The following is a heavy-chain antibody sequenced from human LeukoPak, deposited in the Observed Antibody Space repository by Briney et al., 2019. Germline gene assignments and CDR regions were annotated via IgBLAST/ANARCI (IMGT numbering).Heavy chain of an antibody. Sequence: GGSLRLSCAASGFTFSSSSISWVRQAPGKGLEWVSAISGGDGSTYYADSVKGRFTISRDNSKNTLYLQMNSLRADDTAVYYCARGDSSGWYESNRFDPWGQGTLVTVSS. J-gene: IGHJ5*02. CDR3: ARGDSSGWYESNRFDP. D-gene: IGHD6-19*01. V-gene: IGHV3-23*01. CDR1: GFTFSSSS. CDR2: ISGGDGST.